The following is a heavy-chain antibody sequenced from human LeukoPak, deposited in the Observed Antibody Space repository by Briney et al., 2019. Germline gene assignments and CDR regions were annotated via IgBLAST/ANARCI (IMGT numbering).Heavy chain of an antibody. CDR3: ARGGDYGGRFDY. CDR1: GGTFSSYA. V-gene: IGHV1-69*13. Sequence: SVKVSCKASGGTFSSYAISWVRQAPGQGLEWMGGIIPIFGTANYAQKFQGRVTITADESTSTAYMELSSLRSEDTAVYYCARGGDYGGRFDYWGQGTLVTVSS. J-gene: IGHJ4*02. CDR2: IIPIFGTA. D-gene: IGHD4-23*01.